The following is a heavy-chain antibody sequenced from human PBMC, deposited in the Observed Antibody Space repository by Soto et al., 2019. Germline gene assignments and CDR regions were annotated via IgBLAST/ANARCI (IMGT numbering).Heavy chain of an antibody. CDR1: GFTLSSYG. J-gene: IGHJ5*02. CDR2: ISYDGSNK. D-gene: IGHD6-13*01. V-gene: IGHV3-30*18. Sequence: GGSLRLSCAASGFTLSSYGMHWVRQAPGKGLEWVAVISYDGSNKYYADSVKGRFTISRDNSKNTLYLQMNSLRAEDTAVYYCAKDGEPGFIAAAGANWFDPWGQGTLVTVSS. CDR3: AKDGEPGFIAAAGANWFDP.